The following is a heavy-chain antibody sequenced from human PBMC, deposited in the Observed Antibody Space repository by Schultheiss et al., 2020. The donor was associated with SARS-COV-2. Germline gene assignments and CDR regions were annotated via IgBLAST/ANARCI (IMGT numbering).Heavy chain of an antibody. J-gene: IGHJ4*02. CDR1: GGSISSSSYY. Sequence: SETLSLTCTVSGGSISSSSYYWGWIRQPPGKGLEWIGSIYYSGSTNYNPSLKSRVTMSVDTSKNQFSLKLSSVTAADTAVYYCARVRRRYYGSGSYPDYWSQGTLVTVSS. V-gene: IGHV4-39*07. CDR3: ARVRRRYYGSGSYPDY. CDR2: IYYSGST. D-gene: IGHD3-10*01.